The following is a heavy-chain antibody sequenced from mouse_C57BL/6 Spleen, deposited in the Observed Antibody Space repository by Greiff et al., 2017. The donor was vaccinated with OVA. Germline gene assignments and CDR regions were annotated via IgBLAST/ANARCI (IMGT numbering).Heavy chain of an antibody. CDR3: AREGDNYDYDGY. Sequence: VQLQQPGAELVRPGTSVKLSCKASGYTFTSYWMHWVKQRPGQGLEWIGVIDPSDSYTNYNQKFKGKATLTVDTSSSTAYMQLSSLTSEDSAVYYCAREGDNYDYDGYWGQGTTLTVSS. J-gene: IGHJ2*01. D-gene: IGHD2-4*01. V-gene: IGHV1-59*01. CDR1: GYTFTSYW. CDR2: IDPSDSYT.